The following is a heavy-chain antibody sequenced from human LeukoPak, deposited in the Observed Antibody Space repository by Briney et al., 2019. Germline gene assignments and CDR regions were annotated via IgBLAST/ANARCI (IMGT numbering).Heavy chain of an antibody. CDR2: IYYSGST. J-gene: IGHJ4*02. Sequence: PSETLSLTCTVSGGSISSSSYYWGWIRQPPGKGLEWIGSIYYSGSTYYNPSLKSRVTISVDTSKNQFSLKLSSVTAADTAVYYCARGPLSRRVSYSSGWSHFDYWGQGTLVTVSS. CDR3: ARGPLSRRVSYSSGWSHFDY. D-gene: IGHD6-19*01. V-gene: IGHV4-39*01. CDR1: GGSISSSSYY.